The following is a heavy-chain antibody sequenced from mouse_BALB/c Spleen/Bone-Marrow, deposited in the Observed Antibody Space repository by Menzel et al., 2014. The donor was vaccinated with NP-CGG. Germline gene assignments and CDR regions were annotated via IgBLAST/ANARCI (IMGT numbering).Heavy chain of an antibody. CDR3: AKNYYYGYVAY. D-gene: IGHD1-2*01. CDR1: GFDFSRYW. J-gene: IGHJ3*01. CDR2: INPASSTI. V-gene: IGHV4-1*02. Sequence: EVHLVESGGGLVQPGGSLKLSCAASGFDFSRYWMTWVRRAPGKGLEWIGEINPASSTINYTPSLKDKFIISRDNAKNTLYLQMSKVRSEDTALYYCAKNYYYGYVAYWGQGTLVTVSA.